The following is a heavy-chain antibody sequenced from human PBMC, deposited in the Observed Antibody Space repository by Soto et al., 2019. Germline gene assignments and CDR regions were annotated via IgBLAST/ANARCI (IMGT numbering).Heavy chain of an antibody. CDR1: GFSFSTYA. D-gene: IGHD2-15*01. Sequence: EVQLLESGGDLVQSGGSLRLSCAASGFSFSTYAMSWVRQAPLKGMEWVSAISGSGGSSYYAASVKGRFTISRDNSENTLYLQMTSLRAEDMAVYYCAGNCSSGSCHDYWGQGTLVTVSS. CDR2: ISGSGGSS. CDR3: AGNCSSGSCHDY. J-gene: IGHJ4*02. V-gene: IGHV3-23*01.